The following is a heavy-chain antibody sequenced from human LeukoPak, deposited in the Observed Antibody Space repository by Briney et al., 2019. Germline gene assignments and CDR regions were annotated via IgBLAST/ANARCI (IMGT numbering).Heavy chain of an antibody. CDR2: IYYSGST. CDR1: GGSISSYY. Sequence: PSETLSLTCTVSGGSISSYYWSWIRQPPGKGLEWIGYIYYSGSTNYNPSLKSRVTISVDTSKNQFSLKLSSMTAADTAVYYCARLRGDCSSTSCYSRYFDYWGQGTLVTVSS. V-gene: IGHV4-59*08. D-gene: IGHD2-2*01. J-gene: IGHJ4*02. CDR3: ARLRGDCSSTSCYSRYFDY.